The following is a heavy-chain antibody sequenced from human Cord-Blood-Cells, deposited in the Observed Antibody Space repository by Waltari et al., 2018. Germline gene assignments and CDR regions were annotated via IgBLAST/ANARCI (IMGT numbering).Heavy chain of an antibody. CDR1: GGSFSGYY. V-gene: IGHV4-34*01. J-gene: IGHJ5*02. D-gene: IGHD3-22*01. CDR3: ARSSNYYDSSGYPNWFDP. CDR2: INHSGST. Sequence: QVQLQQWGAGLLKPSETLSLTRAVHGGSFSGYYWTWIRLPPGKGLEWIGEINHSGSTNYNPSLKSRVTISVDTSKNQFSLKLSSVTAADTAVYYCARSSNYYDSSGYPNWFDPWGQGTLVTVSS.